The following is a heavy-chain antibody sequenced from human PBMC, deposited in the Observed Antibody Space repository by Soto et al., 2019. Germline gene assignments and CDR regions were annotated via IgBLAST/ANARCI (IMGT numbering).Heavy chain of an antibody. CDR1: GFTVSSKY. CDR2: IWIAVIT. Sequence: GGYLRLSCAACGFTVSSKYMNWVRQAPGKGLEWVSIIWIAVITYYADSVRGRFTISRDISKNILFLQMNNLRAEDSAIYYCARELPRDLWGERTLVNSSS. CDR3: ARELPRDL. D-gene: IGHD2-15*01. J-gene: IGHJ5*02. V-gene: IGHV3-53*01.